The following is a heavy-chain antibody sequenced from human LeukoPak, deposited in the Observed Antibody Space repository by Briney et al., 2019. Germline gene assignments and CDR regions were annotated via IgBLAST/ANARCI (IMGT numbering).Heavy chain of an antibody. CDR2: INPTTGAT. D-gene: IGHD4-17*01. Sequence: ASVKVSCKAAAYSFRDYFIHWVRQAPGQGLEWMGRINPTTGATDYAQQFQGRVTMTRDTSINTTYLEVNSLRSDDTAFYYCARDTITVTTPYFDYWGQGTLVTVPS. CDR3: ARDTITVTTPYFDY. CDR1: AYSFRDYF. J-gene: IGHJ4*02. V-gene: IGHV1-2*02.